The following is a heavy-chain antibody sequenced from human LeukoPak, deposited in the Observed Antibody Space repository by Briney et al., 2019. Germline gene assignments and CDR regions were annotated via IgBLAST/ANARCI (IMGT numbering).Heavy chain of an antibody. Sequence: STTLSLTCAVSGGSVNSVTYYWAWVRQPPGKGLAWIGSIYQGESTYSNPSLESRVSMSVDTSKNQFSLRLTSVTAADTAVYYCARLEANYYYYYMDVWGGGTTVTVSS. CDR2: IYQGEST. CDR3: ARLEANYYYYYMDV. V-gene: IGHV4-39*01. CDR1: GGSVNSVTYY. J-gene: IGHJ6*03. D-gene: IGHD3-10*01.